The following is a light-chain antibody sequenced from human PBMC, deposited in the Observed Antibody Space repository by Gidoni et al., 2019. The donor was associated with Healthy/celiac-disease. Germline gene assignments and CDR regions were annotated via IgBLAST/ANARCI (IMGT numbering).Light chain of an antibody. V-gene: IGKV1-39*01. CDR1: QSISSY. J-gene: IGKJ2*01. Sequence: DLQMTQSPSSLSASVGDRVTITCRASQSISSYLTWYQQKPGKAPKLLIYAASSLQSGVPSRFSGSGSGTDFTLTISSLQAEDFGTYYSQQSYSTPYTFGQGTKLEIK. CDR2: AAS. CDR3: QQSYSTPYT.